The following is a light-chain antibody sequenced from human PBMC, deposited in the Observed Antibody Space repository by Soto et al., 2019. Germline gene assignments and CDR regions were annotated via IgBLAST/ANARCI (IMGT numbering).Light chain of an antibody. V-gene: IGKV1-27*01. Sequence: DIQMTQSPSSLSASIGDRVTITCRASQGINNYLAWYQQKPGRVPQLLIYGASTLQSGVPSRFSGSGSGTDFTLTISSLQSEDFAVYYCQQYNNWPRTFGQGTKVDI. CDR3: QQYNNWPRT. J-gene: IGKJ1*01. CDR1: QGINNY. CDR2: GAS.